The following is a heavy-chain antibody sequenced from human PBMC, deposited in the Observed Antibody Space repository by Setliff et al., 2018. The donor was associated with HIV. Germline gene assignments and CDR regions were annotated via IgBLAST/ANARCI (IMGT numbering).Heavy chain of an antibody. J-gene: IGHJ6*03. Sequence: SETLSLTCTVSGASISGHYWTWIRQPPGKGLEWIGYVYYNGIDNYNPSLKSRVTISLDTSNSQFSLKLSSLTAADTAVYYCARVSYYGSFYYNYYMDVWGKGTTVTVSS. CDR1: GASISGHY. V-gene: IGHV4-59*11. D-gene: IGHD3-10*01. CDR3: ARVSYYGSFYYNYYMDV. CDR2: VYYNGID.